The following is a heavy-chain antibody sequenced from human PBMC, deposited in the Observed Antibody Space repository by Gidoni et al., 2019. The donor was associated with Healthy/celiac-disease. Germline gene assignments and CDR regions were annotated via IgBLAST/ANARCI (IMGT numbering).Heavy chain of an antibody. Sequence: QVQLVQSGAEVKKPGASGKVSCKVSVYTLTELSMHWVRQAPGKGLEWMGGFDPEDGETIYAQKFQGRVTMTEDTSTDTAYMELSSLRSEDTAVYYCATDGGKWELTSFDYWGQGTLVTVSS. D-gene: IGHD1-26*01. CDR2: FDPEDGET. V-gene: IGHV1-24*01. CDR1: VYTLTELS. CDR3: ATDGGKWELTSFDY. J-gene: IGHJ4*02.